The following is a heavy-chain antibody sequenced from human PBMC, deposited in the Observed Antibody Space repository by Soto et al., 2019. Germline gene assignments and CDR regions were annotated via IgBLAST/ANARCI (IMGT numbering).Heavy chain of an antibody. D-gene: IGHD6-6*01. CDR3: ATSPTARY. V-gene: IGHV4-39*01. J-gene: IGHJ4*02. CDR1: GGSISRQSYY. Sequence: QLQLQESGPGLVKPSETLSLTCTVSGGSISRQSYYWGWIRQPPGKGLEWIGSIYYDGNTFYNSSLKSRVTISVDTSKNPFSLKLTSVTAADTAVYYCATSPTARYWGQGTLVTVSS. CDR2: IYYDGNT.